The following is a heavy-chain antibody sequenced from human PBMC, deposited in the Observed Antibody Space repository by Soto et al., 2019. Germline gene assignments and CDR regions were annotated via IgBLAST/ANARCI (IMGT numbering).Heavy chain of an antibody. V-gene: IGHV1-69*04. Sequence: QVQLVQSGAEVKRPGSSVKVSCKASGDTFNFYSINWVRQAPGLGLEWMGRVNPILSMSNYAQRFKGRVTMTADKSTSTAYMELSGLTSEDTAIYYCATSYGSGYRAFDFWGQGALVTVSS. J-gene: IGHJ4*02. CDR2: VNPILSMS. D-gene: IGHD3-10*01. CDR1: GDTFNFYS. CDR3: ATSYGSGYRAFDF.